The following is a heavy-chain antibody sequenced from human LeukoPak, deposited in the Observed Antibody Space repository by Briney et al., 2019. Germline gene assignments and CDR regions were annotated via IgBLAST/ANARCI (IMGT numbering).Heavy chain of an antibody. CDR1: GFTFSSYA. V-gene: IGHV3-23*01. CDR2: ISGSGDRT. J-gene: IGHJ4*02. Sequence: PGRSLRLSCAASGFTFSSYAMTWARQTPEKGLEWVSAISGSGDRTYYADSVKGRFTISRDNSKNTVYLQMNALRAEDTALYYCAKWPEGAMNYFDYWGQGILVTVSS. D-gene: IGHD3-16*01. CDR3: AKWPEGAMNYFDY.